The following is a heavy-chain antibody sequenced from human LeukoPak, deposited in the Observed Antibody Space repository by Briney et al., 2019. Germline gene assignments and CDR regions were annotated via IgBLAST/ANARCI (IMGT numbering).Heavy chain of an antibody. CDR1: GGSLSSYY. CDR3: ARDALHYYDSSGYYLDY. D-gene: IGHD3-22*01. J-gene: IGHJ4*02. CDR2: IYYSGST. V-gene: IGHV4-59*01. Sequence: PQTLSLTCTVSGGSLSSYYWSWIRQPPGKGLEWIGYIYYSGSTNSNPSPTRRVTISVDTSKNQFSLKLSSVTAADTAVYYCARDALHYYDSSGYYLDYWGQGTLVSVSS.